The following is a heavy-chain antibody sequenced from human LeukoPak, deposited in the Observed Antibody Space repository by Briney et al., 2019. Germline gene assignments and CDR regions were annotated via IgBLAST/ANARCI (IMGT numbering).Heavy chain of an antibody. V-gene: IGHV3-9*01. CDR2: VLWNGVDK. CDR3: SKDISAGGLDV. D-gene: IGHD3-16*02. Sequence: PGGSLRLSCVASGFIVNDHAMHWVRQTPGKGLEWVAGVLWNGVDKGYADSVKGQFTIFRDNAKNSMYLQMNSLRIEDTALYYCSKDISAGGLDVWGPGTPVTVSS. J-gene: IGHJ6*02. CDR1: GFIVNDHA.